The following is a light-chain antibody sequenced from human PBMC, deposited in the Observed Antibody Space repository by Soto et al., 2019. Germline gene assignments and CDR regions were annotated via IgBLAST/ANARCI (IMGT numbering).Light chain of an antibody. J-gene: IGKJ1*01. CDR3: QQYGSSPRWT. V-gene: IGKV3-20*01. CDR2: GVS. CDR1: QTVNRNY. Sequence: EIVLTQSPGTLALSLGDGATLSCRASQTVNRNYLAWYHQKPGQPPRLLIYGVSNRATGVPDRFSGGGSGTEFTLTIVSLEPEDFAVYYCQQYGSSPRWTFGQGTKVEIK.